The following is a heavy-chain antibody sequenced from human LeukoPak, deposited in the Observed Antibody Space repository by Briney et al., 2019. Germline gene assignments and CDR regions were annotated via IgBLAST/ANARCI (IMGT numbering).Heavy chain of an antibody. D-gene: IGHD3-10*01. Sequence: GGSLRLSCAASGFTFSNYAMSWVRQAPEKGLEWVSAISGGGGTAYYADSVKGRFTISRDNSKNTLYLQMNSLRAEDTAVYYCAKDYYGSGRYYDYDAFDIWGQGTMVTVSS. CDR2: ISGGGGTA. V-gene: IGHV3-23*01. CDR3: AKDYYGSGRYYDYDAFDI. J-gene: IGHJ3*02. CDR1: GFTFSNYA.